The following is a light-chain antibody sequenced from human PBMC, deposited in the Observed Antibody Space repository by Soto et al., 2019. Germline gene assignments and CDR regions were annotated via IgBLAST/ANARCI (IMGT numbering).Light chain of an antibody. V-gene: IGKV1-9*01. CDR1: QSITSY. J-gene: IGKJ4*01. CDR2: AAS. CDR3: QQLNSYPLT. Sequence: NQLTHAPASLSSSVGDTVTITCPASQSITSYLNWYQQKPGTGPKLLIWAASSLQGGVPSRFSGSGSGTEFTLTISSLQPEDFATYYCQQLNSYPLTFGGGTKVDIK.